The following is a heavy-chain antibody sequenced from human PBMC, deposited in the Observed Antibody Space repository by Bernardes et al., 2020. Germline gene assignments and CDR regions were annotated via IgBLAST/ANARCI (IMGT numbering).Heavy chain of an antibody. CDR1: GASVSSGRYY. CDR2: VSYSGAT. D-gene: IGHD5-18*01. CDR3: ARDTPAMGGTGFDY. J-gene: IGHJ4*02. V-gene: IGHV4-61*01. Sequence: SEPLSLTCSVSGASVSSGRYYWSWIRQPPGTRLEWIGYVSYSGATNYNPSLKSRVTISVDTSKNQFSLRLSSVTAADTAVYYCARDTPAMGGTGFDYWGQGTLVTVSS.